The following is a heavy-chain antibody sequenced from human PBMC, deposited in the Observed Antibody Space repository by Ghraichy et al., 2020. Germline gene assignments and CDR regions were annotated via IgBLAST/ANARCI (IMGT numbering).Heavy chain of an antibody. Sequence: GGSLRLSCAASGFTFSTYAMSWVRQAPGKGLEWVSTVSAGGGSTYYADSVEGRLTISRDNSNNTLYLQMNSLRAEDTALYYCAKDHYYGSGSPFNSWGQGTLVTVSS. CDR1: GFTFSTYA. D-gene: IGHD3-10*01. CDR2: VSAGGGST. J-gene: IGHJ4*02. V-gene: IGHV3-23*01. CDR3: AKDHYYGSGSPFNS.